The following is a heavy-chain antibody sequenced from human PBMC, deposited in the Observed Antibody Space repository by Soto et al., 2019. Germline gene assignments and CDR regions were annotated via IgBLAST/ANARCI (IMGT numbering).Heavy chain of an antibody. Sequence: QLQLQESGPGLVKPSETLSLTCTVTGGSISDDTYYWGWIRQPPGKGLEWIGSIYYSGTSSYNPSLQSRVTMSVDTSKKQLSLRLSSVTAADTAVYYCARLHCDSPNCVPLDPWGQGTLVTVSS. D-gene: IGHD2-2*01. J-gene: IGHJ5*02. CDR2: IYYSGTS. CDR1: GGSISDDTYY. CDR3: ARLHCDSPNCVPLDP. V-gene: IGHV4-39*01.